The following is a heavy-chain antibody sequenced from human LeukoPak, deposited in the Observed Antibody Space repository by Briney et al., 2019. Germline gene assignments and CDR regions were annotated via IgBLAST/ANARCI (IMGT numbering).Heavy chain of an antibody. D-gene: IGHD3-3*01. Sequence: PGGSLRLSCAASVPLDNYAMSWVRPVPGKGLEWVSFISASGGSTHYADSVKGRFTISRDNSKNTLYLQINSLRAEDTATYYCAKGAQYDFWSGYTLEYFDVWGKGTLVTVSS. V-gene: IGHV3-23*01. CDR1: VPLDNYA. J-gene: IGHJ4*02. CDR2: ISASGGST. CDR3: AKGAQYDFWSGYTLEYFDV.